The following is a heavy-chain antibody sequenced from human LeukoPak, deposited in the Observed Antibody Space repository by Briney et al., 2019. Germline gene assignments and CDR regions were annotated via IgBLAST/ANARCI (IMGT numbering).Heavy chain of an antibody. CDR2: FSSIGGST. CDR3: ARVPYYYDSSGYYHHNPPDY. J-gene: IGHJ4*02. D-gene: IGHD3-22*01. V-gene: IGHV3-64*01. CDR1: GFTFSSYA. Sequence: GGSLRLSWAAAGFTFSSYAMHWVGQAPRRGRGYVSAFSSIGGSTYYANSVKGRFTISRDNSKNTLYLQMGSLRAEDMAVYYCARVPYYYDSSGYYHHNPPDYWGQGTLVTVSS.